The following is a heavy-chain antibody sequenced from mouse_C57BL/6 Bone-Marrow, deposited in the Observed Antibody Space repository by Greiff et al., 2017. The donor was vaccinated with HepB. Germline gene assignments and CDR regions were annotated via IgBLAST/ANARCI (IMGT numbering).Heavy chain of an antibody. CDR3: ARKEECYYDYEAFAY. CDR1: GFSLTSYG. J-gene: IGHJ3*01. Sequence: VQLQQSGPGLVQPSQSLSITCTASGFSLTSYGIHWVRQSPGKGLEWLGVIGSGGSTDYNAAFISRLSISTNYPKSQVFSKMSSLQADDTAIYYCARKEECYYDYEAFAYWGQGTPVTVSA. V-gene: IGHV2-2*01. D-gene: IGHD2-4*01. CDR2: IGSGGST.